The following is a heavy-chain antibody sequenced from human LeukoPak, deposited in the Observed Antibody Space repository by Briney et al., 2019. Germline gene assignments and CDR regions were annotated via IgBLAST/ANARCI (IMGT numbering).Heavy chain of an antibody. CDR1: GYTFSDYY. V-gene: IGHV1-46*01. J-gene: IGHJ3*02. Sequence: ASVKVSCKASGYTFSDYYMHWVRQAPGQGLEWMGIINPSGGTTSYAQKFQGRVTMTRDTSTTTVYMELSSLRSEDTAVYYCARGGSIVVVPGADRTPRDAFDIWGQGTMVTVSS. D-gene: IGHD2-2*01. CDR2: INPSGGTT. CDR3: ARGGSIVVVPGADRTPRDAFDI.